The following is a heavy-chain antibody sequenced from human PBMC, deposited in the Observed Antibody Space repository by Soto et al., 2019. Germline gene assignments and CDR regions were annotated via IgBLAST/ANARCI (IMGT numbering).Heavy chain of an antibody. CDR3: ARDSVLWSIDY. D-gene: IGHD2-2*01. CDR1: GYTFTSYG. CDR2: ISAHNGNT. J-gene: IGHJ4*01. Sequence: ASVKVSCKASGYTFTSYGITWVRQAPGQGLEWMGWISAHNGNTNYAQNLQGRVTMTTDTSTSTAYMELRSLRSDDTAVYYCARDSVLWSIDYWGHGTLVTVS. V-gene: IGHV1-18*01.